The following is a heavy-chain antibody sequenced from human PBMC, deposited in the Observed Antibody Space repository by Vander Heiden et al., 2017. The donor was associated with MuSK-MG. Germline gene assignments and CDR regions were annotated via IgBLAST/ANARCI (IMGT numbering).Heavy chain of an antibody. CDR2: ISSSGSTI. D-gene: IGHD3-3*01. CDR3: ARVGGYYYGMDV. Sequence: VRQAPGKGLEWVSYISSSGSTIYYADSVKGRFTISRDNAKNSLYLQMNSLRAEDTAVYYCARVGGYYYGMDVWGQGTTVTVSS. V-gene: IGHV3-48*03. J-gene: IGHJ6*02.